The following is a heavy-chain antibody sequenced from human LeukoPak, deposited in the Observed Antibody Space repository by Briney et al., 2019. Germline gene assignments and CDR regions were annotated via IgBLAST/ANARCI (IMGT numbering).Heavy chain of an antibody. CDR2: IIPIFGTA. CDR1: GGTFSSYA. Sequence: ASVKVSCKASGGTFSSYAISWVRQAPGQGLEWMGGIIPIFGTANYAQKLQGRVTMTTDTSTSTAYMELRSLRSDDTAVYYCARDLLGYCSSTSCYAEYFQHWGQGTLVTVSS. D-gene: IGHD2-2*01. J-gene: IGHJ1*01. CDR3: ARDLLGYCSSTSCYAEYFQH. V-gene: IGHV1-69*05.